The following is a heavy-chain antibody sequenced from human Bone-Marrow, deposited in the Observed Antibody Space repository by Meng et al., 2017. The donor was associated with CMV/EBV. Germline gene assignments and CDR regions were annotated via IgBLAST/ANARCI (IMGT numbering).Heavy chain of an antibody. D-gene: IGHD3-22*01. V-gene: IGHV3-30*02. CDR2: IRDDGSNK. J-gene: IGHJ4*02. CDR3: AKDQEVYDSSGYYPLGFDY. Sequence: GGSLRLSCAASGFTFSSYGMHWVRQAPGKGLEWVAFIRDDGSNKYYADSVKGRFTISRDKSKNTLYLQMNSLRAEETAVYYCAKDQEVYDSSGYYPLGFDYWGQGTLVTVSS. CDR1: GFTFSSYG.